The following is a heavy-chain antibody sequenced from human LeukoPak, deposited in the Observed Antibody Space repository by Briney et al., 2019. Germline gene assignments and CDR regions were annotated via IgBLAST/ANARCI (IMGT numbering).Heavy chain of an antibody. Sequence: GGSLRLSCAASGFTFSDYYMSWIRQAPGKGLEGVSYISSSGSTIYYADSVKGRFTISRDNAKNSLYLQMNSLRAEDTAVYYCARVLEQWLSPFDYWGQGTLVTVSS. CDR3: ARVLEQWLSPFDY. D-gene: IGHD6-19*01. V-gene: IGHV3-11*01. J-gene: IGHJ4*02. CDR2: ISSSGSTI. CDR1: GFTFSDYY.